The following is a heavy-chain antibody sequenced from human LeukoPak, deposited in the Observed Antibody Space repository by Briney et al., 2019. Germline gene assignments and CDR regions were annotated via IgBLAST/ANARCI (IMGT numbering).Heavy chain of an antibody. CDR2: FDPEDGET. Sequence: ASVKVSCKVSGYTLTELSMHWVRQAPGKGLEWMGGFDPEDGETIYAQKFQGRVTMTEDTSTDTAYMELSSLRSEDTAVYYCATLSRVATIDYFDHWGQGTLATVSS. CDR1: GYTLTELS. V-gene: IGHV1-24*01. CDR3: ATLSRVATIDYFDH. J-gene: IGHJ4*02. D-gene: IGHD5-12*01.